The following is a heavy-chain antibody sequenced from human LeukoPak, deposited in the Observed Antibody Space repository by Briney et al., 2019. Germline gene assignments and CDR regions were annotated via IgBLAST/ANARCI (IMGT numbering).Heavy chain of an antibody. Sequence: KSSATLSLTCIASGTSISSYYCSWLREPPGRGVGWLGDIYYTGSTNYTPSLKSGVTISVDTSKNQLSLKLRSVTAADTAVYYCARQDSGTYLIPLDIWGQGTVVTVSS. CDR1: GTSISSYY. CDR2: IYYTGST. J-gene: IGHJ3*02. V-gene: IGHV4-59*08. CDR3: ARQDSGTYLIPLDI. D-gene: IGHD1-26*01.